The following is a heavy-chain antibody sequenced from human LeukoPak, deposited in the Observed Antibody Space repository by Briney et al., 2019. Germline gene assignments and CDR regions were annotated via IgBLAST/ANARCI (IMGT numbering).Heavy chain of an antibody. V-gene: IGHV4-31*03. CDR3: ARESEVTATDY. CDR1: RGSINTGGYY. CDR2: IYYTGST. Sequence: PSETLSLTCTPSRGSINTGGYYWSWIRQHPGKAPEWIGHIYYTGSTYDNPSLKSRVTISVDASKNQFSLKLSSVTAADTAVYYCARESEVTATDYWGQGTLVTVSS. J-gene: IGHJ4*02. D-gene: IGHD4-23*01.